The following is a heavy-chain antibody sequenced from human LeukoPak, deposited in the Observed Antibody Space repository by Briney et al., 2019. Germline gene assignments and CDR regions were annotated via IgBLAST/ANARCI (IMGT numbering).Heavy chain of an antibody. CDR3: ARVTRFGLVVITATGMDGMDV. Sequence: GASVKVSCKASGGTFSSYAISWVRQAPGQGLEWMGGIIPIFGTANYAQKFQGRVTITADESTSTAYMELRSLRSDDTAVYYCARVTRFGLVVITATGMDGMDVWGQGTTVTVSS. J-gene: IGHJ6*02. D-gene: IGHD3-22*01. CDR1: GGTFSSYA. V-gene: IGHV1-69*13. CDR2: IIPIFGTA.